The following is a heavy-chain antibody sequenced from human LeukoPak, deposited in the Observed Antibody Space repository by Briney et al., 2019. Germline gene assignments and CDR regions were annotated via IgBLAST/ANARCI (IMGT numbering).Heavy chain of an antibody. CDR2: INHSGST. V-gene: IGHV4-39*07. CDR1: GGSISSSSYY. D-gene: IGHD6-13*01. J-gene: IGHJ5*02. CDR3: AGDSGAIRAAAGTGWFDH. Sequence: PSETLFLTCTVSGGSISSSSYYWGWIRQPPGTGLEWIGEINHSGSTNYNPSLKSRVTISVDTSKNQFSLKLSSVTAADTAVYYCAGDSGAIRAAAGTGWFDHWGQGTLVTVSS.